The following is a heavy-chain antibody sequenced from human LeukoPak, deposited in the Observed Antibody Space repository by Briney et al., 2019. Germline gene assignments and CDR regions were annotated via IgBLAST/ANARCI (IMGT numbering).Heavy chain of an antibody. Sequence: GGSRRFSGAASGFTFSNAGMSWVRQAPGKGLNWVANMNQVGSVQYYVDSVKGRFTTSRDNCKKSLYLQMNSLRAEATAVYYCARESWPIPGYGAYHTLSAFDIWRQGTMVSVSS. J-gene: IGHJ3*02. D-gene: IGHD4-17*01. CDR3: ARESWPIPGYGAYHTLSAFDI. CDR1: GFTFSNAG. CDR2: MNQVGSVQ. V-gene: IGHV3-7*01.